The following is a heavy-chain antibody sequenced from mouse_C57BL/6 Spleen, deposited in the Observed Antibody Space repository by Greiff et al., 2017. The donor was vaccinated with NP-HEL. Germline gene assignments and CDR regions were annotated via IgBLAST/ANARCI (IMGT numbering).Heavy chain of an antibody. J-gene: IGHJ4*01. CDR1: GYAFSSSW. V-gene: IGHV1-82*01. CDR3: ARQLRLHYYAMED. D-gene: IGHD3-2*02. Sequence: QVQLQQSGPELVKPGASVKISCKASGYAFSSSWMNWVKQRPGKGLEWIGRIYPGDGDTNYNGKFKGKATLTADKSSSTAYMQLSSLTSEDSAVYFCARQLRLHYYAMEDWGQGTSVTVSS. CDR2: IYPGDGDT.